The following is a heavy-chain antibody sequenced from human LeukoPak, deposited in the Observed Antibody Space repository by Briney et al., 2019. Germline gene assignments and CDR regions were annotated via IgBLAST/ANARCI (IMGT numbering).Heavy chain of an antibody. CDR2: INHSGGS. CDR1: GGSFRGYY. Sequence: PSETLSLTCAVYGGSFRGYYWMWVRQSPGKGLEWIGEINHSGGSNYNPSLKSRVTISVDTSRNQFSLKLTSVTAADTAVYHCVMGQWEPKGTYWGQGTLVTISS. D-gene: IGHD1-26*01. V-gene: IGHV4-34*01. CDR3: VMGQWEPKGTY. J-gene: IGHJ4*02.